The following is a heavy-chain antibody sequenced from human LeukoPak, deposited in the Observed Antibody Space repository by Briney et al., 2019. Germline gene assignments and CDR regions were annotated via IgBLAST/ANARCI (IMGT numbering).Heavy chain of an antibody. D-gene: IGHD2-2*01. CDR1: GGSISSGGYS. J-gene: IGHJ6*02. Sequence: SQTLSLTCAVSGGSISSGGYSWSWIRQPPGKGLEWIGYIYHSGSTYYNPSLKSRVTISVDRSKNQFSLKLSSVTAADTAVYYCARVSFYCSSTSCSGAYGMDVWGQGTMVTVSS. CDR3: ARVSFYCSSTSCSGAYGMDV. CDR2: IYHSGST. V-gene: IGHV4-30-2*01.